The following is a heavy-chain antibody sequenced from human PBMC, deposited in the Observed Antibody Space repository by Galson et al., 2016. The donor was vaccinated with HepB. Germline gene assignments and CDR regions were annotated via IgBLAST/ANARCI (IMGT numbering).Heavy chain of an antibody. CDR2: IYPGNSDT. Sequence: QSGAEVKKPGESLRISCKGSGYSFSSYWIGWVRQMPGKGLEWMGVIYPGNSDTRYNPSFQGQVTISADKSINTAYLQWSSLKAPDTAMYYCARQKAYPYYYGLGDWGQGTLVTVSS. D-gene: IGHD3-10*01. J-gene: IGHJ4*02. CDR3: ARQKAYPYYYGLGD. V-gene: IGHV5-51*01. CDR1: GYSFSSYW.